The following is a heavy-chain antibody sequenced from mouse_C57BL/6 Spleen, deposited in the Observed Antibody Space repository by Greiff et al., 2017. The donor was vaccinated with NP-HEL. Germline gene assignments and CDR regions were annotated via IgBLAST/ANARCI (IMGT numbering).Heavy chain of an antibody. V-gene: IGHV1-26*01. CDR1: GYTFTDYY. J-gene: IGHJ3*01. D-gene: IGHD1-1*01. CDR3: ARSQDLIYYYGSPFAY. CDR2: INPNNGGT. Sequence: VQLQQSGPELVKPGASVKISCKASGYTFTDYYMNWVKQSHGKSLEWIGDINPNNGGTSYNQKFKGKATLTVDKSSSTAYMELRSLTSEDSAVYYCARSQDLIYYYGSPFAYWGQGTLVTVSA.